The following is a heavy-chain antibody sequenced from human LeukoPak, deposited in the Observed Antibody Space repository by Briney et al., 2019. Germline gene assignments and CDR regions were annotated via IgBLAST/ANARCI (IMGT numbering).Heavy chain of an antibody. V-gene: IGHV4-59*08. D-gene: IGHD2-15*01. CDR2: ISSTGIA. Sequence: PSETLSPTCAVSGGSVSGHYWSWIRQPPGKGLEWIGYISSTGIANSNPSVKNRVTISSDTSKNQFSLTLSSATAADTAVYYCARPSPRYCSGGSCNSFDIWGQGILVTVSS. CDR1: GGSVSGHY. CDR3: ARPSPRYCSGGSCNSFDI. J-gene: IGHJ3*02.